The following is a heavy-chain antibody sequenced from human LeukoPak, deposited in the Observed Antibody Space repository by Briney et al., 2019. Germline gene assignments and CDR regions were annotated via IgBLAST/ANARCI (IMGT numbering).Heavy chain of an antibody. V-gene: IGHV4-38-2*01. J-gene: IGHJ5*02. Sequence: SETLSLTCAVSGYSISSGYYWGWIRQPPGKGLEWIGSIYHSGSTYYNPSLKSRVTISVDTSKNQSSLKLSSVTAADTAVYYCARQGRYGHYDNWFDPWGQGTLVTVSS. CDR2: IYHSGST. CDR3: ARQGRYGHYDNWFDP. D-gene: IGHD3-3*01. CDR1: GYSISSGYY.